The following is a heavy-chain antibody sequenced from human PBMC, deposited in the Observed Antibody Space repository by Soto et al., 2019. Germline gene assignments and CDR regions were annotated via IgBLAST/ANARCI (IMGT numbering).Heavy chain of an antibody. Sequence: PGGSLRLSCAASGFTFSSYGMHWVRQAPGKGLEYVASISINGGSKHYADSVKGRFTISRDNSKNTQYLQMNSLKTEDTAVYYCARAMVRGNYFDHWGQGALVTVSS. V-gene: IGHV3-64*04. J-gene: IGHJ4*02. D-gene: IGHD3-10*01. CDR1: GFTFSSYG. CDR3: ARAMVRGNYFDH. CDR2: ISINGGSK.